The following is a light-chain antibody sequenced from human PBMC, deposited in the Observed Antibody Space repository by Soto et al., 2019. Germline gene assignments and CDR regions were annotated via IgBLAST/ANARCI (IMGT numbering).Light chain of an antibody. CDR3: AAWDESPNVPV. J-gene: IGLJ2*01. CDR1: NSNIGRNT. V-gene: IGLV1-44*01. Sequence: QSVLTQPPSASGTPGQRVTISCSGSNSNIGRNTVNWYQQLPGAAPNLLIYRNNERPSGVPDRFSGSKSGTSASLAISGLQSEDEADYYCAAWDESPNVPVFGGGTKLTVL. CDR2: RNN.